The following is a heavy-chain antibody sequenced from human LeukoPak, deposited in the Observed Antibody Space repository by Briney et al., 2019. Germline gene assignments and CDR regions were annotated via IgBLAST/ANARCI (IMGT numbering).Heavy chain of an antibody. CDR1: GFTFDDYA. J-gene: IGHJ4*02. V-gene: IGHV3-9*01. CDR2: ISWNSGNI. CDR3: AREQGTYYYDSSGYYGGYYFDY. D-gene: IGHD3-22*01. Sequence: PGRSLRLSCAASGFTFDDYAMHWVRQAPGKGLEWVSGISWNSGNIGYADSVKGRFTISRDNSKNTLYLQMNSLRAEGTAVYYCAREQGTYYYDSSGYYGGYYFDYWGQGTLVTVSS.